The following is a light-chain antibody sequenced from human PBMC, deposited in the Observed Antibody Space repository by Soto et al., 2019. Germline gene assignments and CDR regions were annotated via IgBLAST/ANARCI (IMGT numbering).Light chain of an antibody. Sequence: SYVVTQPPSVSVAPGKTARITCGGNNMGSKSVHWYQQKPGQAPVLVIYYDSDRPSGIPERFSGSNSGNTAPLPISRVDAGDEADYYCQVWNSSSDHPFGGGTKLTVL. J-gene: IGLJ2*01. CDR2: YDS. CDR3: QVWNSSSDHP. CDR1: NMGSKS. V-gene: IGLV3-21*04.